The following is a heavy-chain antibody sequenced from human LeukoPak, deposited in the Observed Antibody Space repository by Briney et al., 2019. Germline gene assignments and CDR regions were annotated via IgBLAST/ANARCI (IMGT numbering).Heavy chain of an antibody. J-gene: IGHJ6*03. CDR2: ISYDGSNK. V-gene: IGHV3-30*01. D-gene: IGHD2-2*01. CDR1: GFTFSTYT. Sequence: GRSLRLSCAASGFTFSTYTMHWVRQAPGKGLEWVAVISYDGSNKYYADSVKGRFTISRDNSKNTQYLQMNSLRAEDTAVYYCARDRVSCSSSRCLYYYYMDVWGKGTTVTVSS. CDR3: ARDRVSCSSSRCLYYYYMDV.